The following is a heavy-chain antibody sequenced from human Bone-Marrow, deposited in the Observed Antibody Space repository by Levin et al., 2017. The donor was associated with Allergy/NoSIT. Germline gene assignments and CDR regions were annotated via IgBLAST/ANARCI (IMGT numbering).Heavy chain of an antibody. CDR1: GFTFSDYS. J-gene: IGHJ4*02. V-gene: IGHV3-21*04. Sequence: SCAASGFTFSDYSMTWVRQAPGKGPEWVSSISSSSSYIYYADSVKGRFTVSRDNAQTSLYLQMNSLRAEDTAMYYCARVSSKAARLPMAYWGQGTLVTVSS. CDR3: ARVSSKAARLPMAY. D-gene: IGHD6-6*01. CDR2: ISSSSSYI.